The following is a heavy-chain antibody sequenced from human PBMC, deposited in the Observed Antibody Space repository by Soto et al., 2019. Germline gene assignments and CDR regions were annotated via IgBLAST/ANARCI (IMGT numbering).Heavy chain of an antibody. Sequence: NWVRQAQGKRLEWVANIKQDGSEKYYVDSVKGRFTISRDNAKNSLYLQMNSLRAEDTAVSYCARAHPVQWLFVGSGPRMDVWGQGTTVTVSS. CDR3: ARAHPVQWLFVGSGPRMDV. J-gene: IGHJ6*02. D-gene: IGHD5-12*01. CDR2: IKQDGSEK. V-gene: IGHV3-7*01.